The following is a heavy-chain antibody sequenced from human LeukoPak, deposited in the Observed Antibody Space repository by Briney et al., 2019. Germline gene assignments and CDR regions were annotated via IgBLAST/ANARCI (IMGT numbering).Heavy chain of an antibody. V-gene: IGHV3-23*01. CDR1: GFTFGSYA. Sequence: GGSLRLSCAASGFTFGSYAMSWVRQAPGKGLEWVSFISPNADRTSKADSVEGRFSISRDNPRNTLYLQMNSLRDDDTAVYYCAIMHGYYDGSGYWVQWGQGTLVTVSS. CDR2: ISPNADRT. D-gene: IGHD3-22*01. CDR3: AIMHGYYDGSGYWVQ. J-gene: IGHJ4*02.